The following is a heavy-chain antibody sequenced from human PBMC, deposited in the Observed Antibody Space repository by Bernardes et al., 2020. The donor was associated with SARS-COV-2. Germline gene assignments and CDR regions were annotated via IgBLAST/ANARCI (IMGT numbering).Heavy chain of an antibody. CDR3: VRDLAGPGGS. V-gene: IGHV3-74*01. J-gene: IGHJ5*02. CDR1: GFIFSSNW. D-gene: IGHD3-16*01. CDR2: TNEYGSTT. Sequence: GGSLRLSCASSGFIFSSNWMHWVRQAPGKGLEWVSLTNEYGSTTTYADSVRGRFTISRDNAKNTLYLQMNSLRVEDTAVYYCVRDLAGPGGSWGQGTLVTVSS.